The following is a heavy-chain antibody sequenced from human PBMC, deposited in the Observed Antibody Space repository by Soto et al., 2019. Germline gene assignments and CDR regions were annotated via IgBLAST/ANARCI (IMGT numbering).Heavy chain of an antibody. CDR2: ISGSGGST. CDR1: GFTFSSYA. V-gene: IGHV3-23*01. CDR3: AKDTTYYDFWSGYPANYYYYCMDV. Sequence: EVQLLESGGGLVQPGGSLRLSCAASGFTFSSYAMSWVRQAPGKGLEWVSAISGSGGSTYYADSVKGRFTISRDNSKNTLYLQMNSLRAEDTAVYYCAKDTTYYDFWSGYPANYYYYCMDVWGQGTTVTVSS. J-gene: IGHJ6*02. D-gene: IGHD3-3*01.